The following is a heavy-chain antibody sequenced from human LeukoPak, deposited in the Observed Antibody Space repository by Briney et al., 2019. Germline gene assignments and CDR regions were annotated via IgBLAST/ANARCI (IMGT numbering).Heavy chain of an antibody. CDR3: ARDPHYYDSSGYSRYFDY. V-gene: IGHV1-69*13. Sequence: ASVKVSCKASGYTFTGYYMHWVRQAPGQGLEWMGGIIPIFGTANYAQKFQGRVTITADESTSTAYVELSSLRSEDTAVYYCARDPHYYDSSGYSRYFDYWGQGTLVTVSS. CDR1: GYTFTGYY. D-gene: IGHD3-22*01. CDR2: IIPIFGTA. J-gene: IGHJ4*02.